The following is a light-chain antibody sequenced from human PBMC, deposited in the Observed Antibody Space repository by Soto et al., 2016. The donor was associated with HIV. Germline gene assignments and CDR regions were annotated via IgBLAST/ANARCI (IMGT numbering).Light chain of an antibody. CDR2: TVS. V-gene: IGKV1-NL1*01. Sequence: DIHLTQSPSSLSASVGDRVMITCRASQGILNSLAWYQQKPGKAPKLLLYTVSRLGSGVPSRFSGSASGTEFTLTISSLQPEDIATYFCQHYTLLSRFTFGQGTRLXI. CDR3: QHYTLLSRFT. CDR1: QGILNS. J-gene: IGKJ5*01.